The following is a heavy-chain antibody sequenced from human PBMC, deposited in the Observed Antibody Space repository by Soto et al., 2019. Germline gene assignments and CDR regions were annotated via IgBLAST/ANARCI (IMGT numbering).Heavy chain of an antibody. V-gene: IGHV4-30-2*05. Sequence: QLQLQESGSGLVKPSQTLSLTCAVSGGSISSGGYSWSWIRQPPGKGLEWIGYIYYSGTTYYNPSLKSRIIISIDTSKNQFSLKLSSVTAADTAVYYCARRLYGDYWFDPWGQGTLVTVSS. CDR3: ARRLYGDYWFDP. J-gene: IGHJ5*02. CDR2: IYYSGTT. CDR1: GGSISSGGYS. D-gene: IGHD4-17*01.